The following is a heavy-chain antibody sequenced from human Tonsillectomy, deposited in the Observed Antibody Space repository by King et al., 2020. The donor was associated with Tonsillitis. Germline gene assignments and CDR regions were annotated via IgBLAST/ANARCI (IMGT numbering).Heavy chain of an antibody. CDR2: IYYSGST. V-gene: IGHV4-39*01. Sequence: QLQESGPGLVKPSETLSLTCTVSGGSISSSSYYWGWIRQPPGKGLEWIGSIYYSGSTYDNPSLKSRVTISVDTSKNQFSLKLTSVTAADTAVYYCASLWGAAAGRTIDYWGQGTLVTVSS. J-gene: IGHJ4*02. CDR3: ASLWGAAAGRTIDY. D-gene: IGHD6-13*01. CDR1: GGSISSSSYY.